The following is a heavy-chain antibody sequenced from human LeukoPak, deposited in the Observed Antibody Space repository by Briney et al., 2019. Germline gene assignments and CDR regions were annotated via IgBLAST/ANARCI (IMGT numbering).Heavy chain of an antibody. V-gene: IGHV4-31*03. D-gene: IGHD4-11*01. J-gene: IGHJ6*03. Sequence: SQTLSLTCTVSSGSITSGGYYWNWIRQHPGKGLEWIGYIYYSGSTFYNPSLKSRVTMSVDTSKNQFSLKLSSVTAAHTAVYYCARAPKGMTTVRYYYYYYMDVWGKGTTVTVSS. CDR2: IYYSGST. CDR1: SGSITSGGYY. CDR3: ARAPKGMTTVRYYYYYYMDV.